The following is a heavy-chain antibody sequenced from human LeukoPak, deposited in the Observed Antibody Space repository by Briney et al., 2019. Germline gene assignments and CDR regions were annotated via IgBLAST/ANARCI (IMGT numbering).Heavy chain of an antibody. CDR2: ISAYNGNT. V-gene: IGHV1-18*01. J-gene: IGHJ5*02. CDR1: GYTFTSYG. CDR3: ARRECATYYYDSSGYCWFDP. D-gene: IGHD3-22*01. Sequence: ASVTVSCKASGYTFTSYGISWVRQAPGQGLEWMGWISAYNGNTNYAQKLQGRVTMTTDTSTSTAYMELRSLRSDDTAVYYCARRECATYYYDSSGYCWFDPWGQGALVTVSS.